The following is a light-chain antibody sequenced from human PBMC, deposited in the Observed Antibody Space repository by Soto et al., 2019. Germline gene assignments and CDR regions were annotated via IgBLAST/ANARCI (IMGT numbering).Light chain of an antibody. CDR2: KIP. J-gene: IGKJ2*01. CDR1: QSLVHRDAKTY. V-gene: IGKV2-24*01. CDR3: IQAKQSPYT. Sequence: DIVMTQTPLSSPFTLGQPTSISCTSSQSLVHRDAKTYLSWLQQRPGQPPRLLVYKIPIRFSGVPDRVSGSGAGTDFTLRISRVEAEDVGVYYCIQAKQSPYTFGLGARVEIK.